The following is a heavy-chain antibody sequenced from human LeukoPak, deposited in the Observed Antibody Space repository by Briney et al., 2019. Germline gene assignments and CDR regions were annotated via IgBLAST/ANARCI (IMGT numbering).Heavy chain of an antibody. D-gene: IGHD1-26*01. CDR1: GFTFSSYA. Sequence: GGSLRLSCAASGFTFSSYAMSWVRQAPGKGLEWVSTISDSGGTTYYADSVKGRFTISRDNSKNTLYLQMNSLRAEDTAVYYCTRRDGWDLPGNYFDFWGQGTLVTVSS. CDR3: TRRDGWDLPGNYFDF. J-gene: IGHJ4*02. CDR2: ISDSGGTT. V-gene: IGHV3-23*01.